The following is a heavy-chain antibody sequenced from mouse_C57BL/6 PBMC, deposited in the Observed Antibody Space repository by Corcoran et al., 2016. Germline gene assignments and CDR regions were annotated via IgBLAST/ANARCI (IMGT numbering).Heavy chain of an antibody. CDR2: INTYSGVP. CDR1: GYTFTTYG. V-gene: IGHV9-3*01. J-gene: IGHJ2*01. CDR3: AREDQGYYFDY. Sequence: QIQLVQSGPELKKPGETVKISCKASGYTFTTYGMSWVKQAPGKGLKWMGWINTYSGVPTYADDFKGRFAFSLETSASTAYLQINNLKNEDTATYCCAREDQGYYFDYWGQGTTLTVSS.